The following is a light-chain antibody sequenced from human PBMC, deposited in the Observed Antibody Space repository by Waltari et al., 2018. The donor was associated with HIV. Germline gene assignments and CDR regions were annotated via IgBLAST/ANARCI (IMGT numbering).Light chain of an antibody. V-gene: IGLV2-23*02. CDR3: CSYAGTLV. CDR2: DVN. CDR1: NSYIGNYNL. J-gene: IGLJ3*02. Sequence: QSALTQPASVSGSPGQSITISCTGTNSYIGNYNLVSWYQQFPGKAPKLLIYDVNKRPSGVSNRFSGSKSGNTASLTISGLQAGDEADYYCCSYAGTLVFGGGTRLTVL.